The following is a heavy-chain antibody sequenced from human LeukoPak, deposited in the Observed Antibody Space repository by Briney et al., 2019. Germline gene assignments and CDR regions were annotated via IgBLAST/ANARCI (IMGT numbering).Heavy chain of an antibody. D-gene: IGHD2-2*01. Sequence: GASVKVSCKASGYTFTSYGISWVRQAPGQGLEWMGWISAYNGNTNYAQKLQGRVTMTTDTSTSTAYMELRSLRSDDTAVYYCATGAPHKYCSSTSCYAHAFDIWGQGTMVTVSS. CDR2: ISAYNGNT. CDR1: GYTFTSYG. J-gene: IGHJ3*02. CDR3: ATGAPHKYCSSTSCYAHAFDI. V-gene: IGHV1-18*01.